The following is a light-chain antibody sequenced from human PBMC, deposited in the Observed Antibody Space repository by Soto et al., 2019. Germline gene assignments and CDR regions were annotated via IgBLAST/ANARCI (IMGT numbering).Light chain of an antibody. CDR3: KQTYRTPRT. Sequence: DIQMTQSPSSLSASVGDRVTITCLASQSISNYINWYQQKLGKAPKLLLYAASSLQSGVPSRFSGSGSGKDLTLTISSLQPEDFATYYCKQTYRTPRTFGHGTKVDIX. CDR1: QSISNY. CDR2: AAS. J-gene: IGKJ1*01. V-gene: IGKV1-39*01.